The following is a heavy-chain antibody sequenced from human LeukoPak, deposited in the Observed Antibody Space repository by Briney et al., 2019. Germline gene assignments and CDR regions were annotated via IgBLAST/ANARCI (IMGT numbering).Heavy chain of an antibody. CDR3: ARDTTGLGNYFAS. CDR2: IYYSGST. J-gene: IGHJ4*02. CDR1: GGSISSSSYY. V-gene: IGHV4-39*07. Sequence: PSETLSLTCTVSGGSISSSSYYWGWIRQPPGKGLGWIGSIYYSGSTYYTPSLKSRVTISVDKSKNKFSLKLGSVTAADTAVYYCARDTTGLGNYFASWGQGTLVTVSS. D-gene: IGHD4-17*01.